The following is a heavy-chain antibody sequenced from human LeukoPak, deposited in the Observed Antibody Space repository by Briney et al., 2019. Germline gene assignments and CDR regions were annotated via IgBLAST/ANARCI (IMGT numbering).Heavy chain of an antibody. CDR2: INSDGSST. D-gene: IGHD6-19*01. CDR3: ARDGQWLVRGIYYYYGMDV. Sequence: PGGSLRLSCAASGFTFSSYWMHWVRQAPGKGLVWVSRINSDGSSTSYADSVKGRFTISRDNAKNTLYLQMNSLRAEDTAVYYCARDGQWLVRGIYYYYGMDVWGQGTTVTVSS. J-gene: IGHJ6*02. CDR1: GFTFSSYW. V-gene: IGHV3-74*01.